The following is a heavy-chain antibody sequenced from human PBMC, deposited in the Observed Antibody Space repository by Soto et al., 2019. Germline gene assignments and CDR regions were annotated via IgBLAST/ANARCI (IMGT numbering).Heavy chain of an antibody. CDR3: ARSQRGYNFWSGSV. Sequence: SETLSLTCTVSGDSISSYYWSWVRQPPGKGLEWIGHINYSGTTNYSPSLKSRVTILVDTSKNQFSLKLSSVTAADTAVYYCARSQRGYNFWSGSVWGQGTMVTVS. V-gene: IGHV4-59*01. CDR2: INYSGTT. J-gene: IGHJ3*01. CDR1: GDSISSYY. D-gene: IGHD3-3*01.